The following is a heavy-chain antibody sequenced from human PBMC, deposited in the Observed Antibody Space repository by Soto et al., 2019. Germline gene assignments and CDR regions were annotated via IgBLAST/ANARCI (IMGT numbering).Heavy chain of an antibody. Sequence: EVQLLESGGGLIQPGGSLRLSCTASGFSFSSYGMTWVRQAPGKGLEWVSGINDSGDTTYYADSVRGRCTISRDNPKNILSLQVNGLRVEDTAVYDCAKVVGVTALVGIDSWGQGTLVTVSS. D-gene: IGHD1-26*01. CDR3: AKVVGVTALVGIDS. J-gene: IGHJ4*02. V-gene: IGHV3-23*01. CDR1: GFSFSSYG. CDR2: INDSGDTT.